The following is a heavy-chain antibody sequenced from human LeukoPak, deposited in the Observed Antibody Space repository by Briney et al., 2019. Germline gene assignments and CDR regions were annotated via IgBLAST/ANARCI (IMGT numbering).Heavy chain of an antibody. CDR2: INPIFGTA. J-gene: IGHJ6*03. V-gene: IGHV1-69*05. CDR1: GGTFNSYA. CDR3: ARGRQLWAGNYYYYMDV. Sequence: SSVKVSCKASGGTFNSYAISWVRQAPGQGLEWTGGINPIFGTANYAQKFQGRVTITTDESTSTAYMELSSLRSEDTAVYYCARGRQLWAGNYYYYMDVWGKGTTVTVSS. D-gene: IGHD5-18*01.